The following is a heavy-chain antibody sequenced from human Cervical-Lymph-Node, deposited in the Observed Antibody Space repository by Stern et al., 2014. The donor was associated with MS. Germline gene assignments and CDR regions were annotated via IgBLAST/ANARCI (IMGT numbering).Heavy chain of an antibody. D-gene: IGHD1-1*01. J-gene: IGHJ6*02. V-gene: IGHV1-69*01. CDR2: IIPLFGTT. CDR3: ARDNDDHGMDV. CDR1: GDTFIKFG. Sequence: MQLVESGAEVKKPGSSVKVSCTASGDTFIKFGISWVRQAPGPALEWMGGIIPLFGTTHYGQKFQGRLTINADESATTVYMELSSLRFEDTAVYYCARDNDDHGMDVWGQGTTVTVS.